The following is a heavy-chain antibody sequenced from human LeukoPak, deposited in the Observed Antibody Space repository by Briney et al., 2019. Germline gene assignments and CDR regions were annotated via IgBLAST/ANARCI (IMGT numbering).Heavy chain of an antibody. CDR1: GGSISSGGYY. Sequence: SETLSLTCTVSGGSISSGGYYWSWIRQPPGKGLEWIGYIYHSGSTYYNPSLKSRVTISVDRSKNQFSLKLSSVTAADTAVYYCATTDKYCSSTSCYTGLGPWGQGTLVTVSS. D-gene: IGHD2-2*02. J-gene: IGHJ5*02. CDR2: IYHSGST. CDR3: ATTDKYCSSTSCYTGLGP. V-gene: IGHV4-30-2*01.